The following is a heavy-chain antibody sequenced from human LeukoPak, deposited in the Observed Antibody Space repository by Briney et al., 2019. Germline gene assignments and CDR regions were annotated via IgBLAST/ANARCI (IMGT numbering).Heavy chain of an antibody. CDR1: GGSISSYY. CDR2: IYYSGSG. Sequence: SETLSLTCTVSGGSISSYYWSWVRQPPGKGLEWVGYIYYSGSGNYNPYLKSRVTMSVDTSKNQFSLKRRQGTAADTAVYYCARRLGGYNYWGQGTLVTVSS. D-gene: IGHD5-12*01. V-gene: IGHV4-59*08. J-gene: IGHJ4*02. CDR3: ARRLGGYNY.